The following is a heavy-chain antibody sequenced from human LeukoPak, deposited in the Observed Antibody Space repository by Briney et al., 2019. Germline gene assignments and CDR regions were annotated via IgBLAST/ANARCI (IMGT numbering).Heavy chain of an antibody. CDR3: RTVTKDYDYVWESYRYRVGLPDY. V-gene: IGHV1-24*01. CDR1: GYTLTELS. CDR2: FDPEDGET. J-gene: IGHJ4*02. Sequence: GASVKVSCKVSGYTLTELSMHWVRQAPGKGLEWMGGFDPEDGETIYAQKFQGRVTMTEDTSTDRAYMELSSLRSEDTAVYYCRTVTKDYDYVWESYRYRVGLPDYWGQGTLVTVSS. D-gene: IGHD3-16*02.